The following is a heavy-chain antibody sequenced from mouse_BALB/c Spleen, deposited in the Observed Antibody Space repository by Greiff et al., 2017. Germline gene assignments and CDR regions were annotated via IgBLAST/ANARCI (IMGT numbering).Heavy chain of an antibody. V-gene: IGHV1-9*01. CDR2: ILPGSGST. CDR1: GYTFSSYW. D-gene: IGHD1-1*01. J-gene: IGHJ3*01. CDR3: ADYGSSWGFAY. Sequence: VQLQQSGAELMTPGASVKISCKATGYTFSSYWIEWVKQRPGHGLEWIGEILPGSGSTNYNEKFKGKATFTADTSSNTAYMQLSSLTSEDSAVYYCADYGSSWGFAYWGQGTLVTVSA.